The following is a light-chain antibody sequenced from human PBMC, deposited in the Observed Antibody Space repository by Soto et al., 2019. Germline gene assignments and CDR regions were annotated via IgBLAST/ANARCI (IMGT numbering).Light chain of an antibody. J-gene: IGKJ4*01. CDR2: DAS. Sequence: DIQMTQSPASLSASVGDRVTITCRASQDIKHYLNWYQQKPGKAPKLLIYDASNLETGVPFRFSGSGSGTDFTFTISSLQPEDTGTYYCQQHENIPLTFGGGTRVEV. CDR3: QQHENIPLT. CDR1: QDIKHY. V-gene: IGKV1-33*01.